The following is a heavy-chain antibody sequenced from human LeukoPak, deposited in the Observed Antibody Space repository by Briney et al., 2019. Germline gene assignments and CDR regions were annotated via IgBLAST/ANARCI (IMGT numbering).Heavy chain of an antibody. J-gene: IGHJ5*02. V-gene: IGHV3-7*02. Sequence: GGSLRLSCAASGFTFSSYWMSWVRQAPGEGLEWVANIKQDGTEKYYMDSVKGRFSISRDNAKNSLYLQMNSLRDEDTAVYFCGRGMAPNIRNWIDPWGQGTLVTVSS. CDR3: GRGMAPNIRNWIDP. CDR1: GFTFSSYW. CDR2: IKQDGTEK. D-gene: IGHD6-13*01.